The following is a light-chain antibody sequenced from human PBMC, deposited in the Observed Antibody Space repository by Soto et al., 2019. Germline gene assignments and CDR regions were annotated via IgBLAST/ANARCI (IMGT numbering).Light chain of an antibody. CDR2: SSN. CDR3: AAWDDTLNGYV. CDR1: NSNIGSNS. J-gene: IGLJ1*01. Sequence: QSVLTQPPSASGTPGQRVTISCSGSNSNIGSNSVNWYQQLPGTAPKLLIYSSNHRPSGVPDRISGSKSGTSASLAISGLQSEEEADYYCAAWDDTLNGYVLGTGTKLTVL. V-gene: IGLV1-44*01.